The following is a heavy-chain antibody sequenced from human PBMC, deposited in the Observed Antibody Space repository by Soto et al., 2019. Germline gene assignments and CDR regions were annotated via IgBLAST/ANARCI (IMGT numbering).Heavy chain of an antibody. CDR2: INHSGST. Sequence: QVQLQQWGAGLLKPSETLSLTCAVYGGSFSGYYWSWIRQPPGKGLGWIGEINHSGSTNYNPSLKSRVTISVDTSKNQFSLKLSSVTAADTAVYYCAVPGSGSSSWYSWGQGTLVTVSS. CDR3: AVPGSGSSSWYS. D-gene: IGHD6-13*01. V-gene: IGHV4-34*01. CDR1: GGSFSGYY. J-gene: IGHJ4*02.